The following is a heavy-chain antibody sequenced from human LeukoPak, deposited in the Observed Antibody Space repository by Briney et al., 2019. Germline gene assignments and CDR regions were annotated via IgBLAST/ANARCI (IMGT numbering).Heavy chain of an antibody. CDR2: ISGSGGST. Sequence: GGSLRLSCAASGFTFSSYAMSWVRQAPGKGLEWVSAISGSGGSTYYADSVKGRFTISRDNSMNTLYLQMNSLRAEDTAVYYCAKDSDYDFWSGREDYYYYMDVWGKGTTVTVSS. J-gene: IGHJ6*03. V-gene: IGHV3-23*01. CDR1: GFTFSSYA. D-gene: IGHD3-3*01. CDR3: AKDSDYDFWSGREDYYYYMDV.